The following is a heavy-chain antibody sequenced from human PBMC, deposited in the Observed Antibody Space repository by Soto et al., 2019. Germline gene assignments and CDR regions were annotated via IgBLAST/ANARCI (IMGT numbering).Heavy chain of an antibody. D-gene: IGHD2-15*01. V-gene: IGHV3-49*03. Sequence: GGSLRLSCTASGFTFGDYAMSWFRQAPGKGLEWVGFIRSKAYGGTTEYAASVKGRFTISRDDSKSIAYLQMNSLKTEDTAVYYCTRVPIRYCSGGSCARLDYWGQGTLVTVSS. CDR3: TRVPIRYCSGGSCARLDY. CDR1: GFTFGDYA. CDR2: IRSKAYGGTT. J-gene: IGHJ4*02.